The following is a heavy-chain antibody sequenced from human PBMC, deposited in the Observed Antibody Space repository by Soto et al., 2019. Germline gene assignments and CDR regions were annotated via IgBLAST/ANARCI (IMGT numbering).Heavy chain of an antibody. Sequence: PSETLSLTCTVSGGSVSSSSFLWGWIRQSPGKGLEWIGSIYYSGTTYYNPSLKSRVTISVDTSKSQFSLKVSSVTAADTAVYFCARDRSGDGWYYFDYWGQGTLVTVSS. CDR3: ARDRSGDGWYYFDY. D-gene: IGHD6-19*01. J-gene: IGHJ4*02. CDR1: GGSVSSSSFL. V-gene: IGHV4-39*07. CDR2: IYYSGTT.